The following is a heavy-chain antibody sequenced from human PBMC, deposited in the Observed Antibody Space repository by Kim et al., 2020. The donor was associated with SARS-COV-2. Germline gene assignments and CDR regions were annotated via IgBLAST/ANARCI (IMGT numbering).Heavy chain of an antibody. CDR2: IYYSGST. CDR3: ARGPLRTYSGSDF. D-gene: IGHD1-26*01. CDR1: GASISSSDYY. Sequence: SETLSLTCTVSGASISSSDYYWGWIRQPPGKGLEWIGNIYYSGSTFNNRSLKSRVSMSLDTSKSQFSLGLSSVTAADTAVYYCARGPLRTYSGSDFWGRGTLGSVCS. V-gene: IGHV4-39*07. J-gene: IGHJ4*02.